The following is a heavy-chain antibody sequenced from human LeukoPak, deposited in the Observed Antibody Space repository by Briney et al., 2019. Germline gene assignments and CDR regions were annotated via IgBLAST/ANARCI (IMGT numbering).Heavy chain of an antibody. D-gene: IGHD4-11*01. Sequence: GGSLRLSCAASGFSFSTYAIHWVRQAPGKGLEWVAVISYDGSNKYYADSVKGRFTISRDNSKNTLYLQMSSLRAEDTAVYYCARGVTMGRTEHAFDIWGQGTMVTVPS. J-gene: IGHJ3*02. CDR3: ARGVTMGRTEHAFDI. CDR2: ISYDGSNK. CDR1: GFSFSTYA. V-gene: IGHV3-30*04.